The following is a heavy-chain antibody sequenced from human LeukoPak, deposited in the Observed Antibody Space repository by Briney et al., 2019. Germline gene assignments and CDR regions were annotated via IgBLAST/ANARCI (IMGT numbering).Heavy chain of an antibody. D-gene: IGHD2-2*01. CDR2: ISSIGSTI. V-gene: IGHV3-11*04. CDR1: GFTFSDYY. Sequence: PGGSLRLSCAASGFTFSDYYMSWIRQAPGKGLEWVSYISSIGSTIYYADSVKGRFTISRDNAKNSLYMQMKSLRAEDTAVYYCARDTIVVPAADYYMDVWGKGTTVTVSS. CDR3: ARDTIVVPAADYYMDV. J-gene: IGHJ6*03.